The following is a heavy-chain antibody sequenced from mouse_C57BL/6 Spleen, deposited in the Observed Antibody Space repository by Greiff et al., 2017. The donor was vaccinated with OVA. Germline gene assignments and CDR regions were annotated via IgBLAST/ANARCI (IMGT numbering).Heavy chain of an antibody. CDR1: GYTFTSYW. Sequence: QVQLQQPGAELVKPGASVKLSCKASGYTFTSYWMHWVKQRPGQGLEWIGMIHPNSGSTNYNEKFKSKATLTVDKSSSTAYMQLSSLTSEDSAVYYCARQDERGAMDYWGQGTSVTVSS. CDR3: ARQDERGAMDY. CDR2: IHPNSGST. J-gene: IGHJ4*01. V-gene: IGHV1-64*01.